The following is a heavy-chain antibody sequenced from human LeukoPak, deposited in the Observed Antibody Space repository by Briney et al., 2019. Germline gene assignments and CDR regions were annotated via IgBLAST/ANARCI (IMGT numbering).Heavy chain of an antibody. Sequence: PSETLSLTCNVSGGSISSSTHYWGWIRQPPGTGLEWIGSTYYSGSTYYNPSLKSRVTISVDTSKNQFSLKLSSVTAADTAVYYCARSGTMVVMRPMYYWGQGTLVTVSS. CDR3: ARSGTMVVMRPMYY. J-gene: IGHJ4*02. CDR1: GGSISSSTHY. V-gene: IGHV4-39*01. CDR2: TYYSGST. D-gene: IGHD4-23*01.